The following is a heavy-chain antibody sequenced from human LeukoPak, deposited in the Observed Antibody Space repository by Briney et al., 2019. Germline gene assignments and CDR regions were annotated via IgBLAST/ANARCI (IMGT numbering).Heavy chain of an antibody. V-gene: IGHV3-53*01. J-gene: IGHJ4*02. D-gene: IGHD5-18*01. CDR1: GFTVNNNY. CDR2: NYSGDIT. Sequence: PGGSLRLSCAASGFTVNNNYMSWVRQAPGKGLEWVSINYSGDITYYADSVKGRFTISRDNSKNTLYLQMNSLRAEDTAVYYCARGSGYNYGFPDYWGQGTLVTVSS. CDR3: ARGSGYNYGFPDY.